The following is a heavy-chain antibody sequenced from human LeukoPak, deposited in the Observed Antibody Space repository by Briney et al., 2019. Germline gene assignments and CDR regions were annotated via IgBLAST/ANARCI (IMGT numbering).Heavy chain of an antibody. Sequence: PSETLSLTCTVSGGSISSYYWSWIRQPPGKGLEWIGYIYYSGSTNYNPSLKSRVTISVDTSKNQFSLKVSSVTAADTAMYYCARHQGYRYFDYWGQGTLVTVSS. CDR3: ARHQGYRYFDY. D-gene: IGHD5-18*01. CDR2: IYYSGST. V-gene: IGHV4-59*08. J-gene: IGHJ4*02. CDR1: GGSISSYY.